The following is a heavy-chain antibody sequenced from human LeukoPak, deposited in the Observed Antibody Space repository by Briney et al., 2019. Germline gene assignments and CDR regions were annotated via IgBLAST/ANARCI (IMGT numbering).Heavy chain of an antibody. CDR2: IYYSGSN. Sequence: SETLSLTCTVSGGSISSYYGSCIPHPPGKGLEWIGYIYYSGSNNDNPSLKSRVIISVDTSKKQYSLKLSSVTAADTAVYYWARSFYGITGTKASTGFDPWGQGTLVTVSS. J-gene: IGHJ5*02. D-gene: IGHD1-7*01. CDR3: ARSFYGITGTKASTGFDP. V-gene: IGHV4-59*08. CDR1: GGSISSYY.